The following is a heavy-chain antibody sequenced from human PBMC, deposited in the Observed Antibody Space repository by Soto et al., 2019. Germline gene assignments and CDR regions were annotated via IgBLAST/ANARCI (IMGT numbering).Heavy chain of an antibody. CDR2: ISTDHGNT. CDR1: GYTFTNSG. J-gene: IGHJ6*02. Sequence: QVQLVQSGAEVKKPGASVKVSCKASGYTFTNSGISWVRQAPGQGLEWMGWISTDHGNTNYAQHLQGRGRMTTDTSTSTAYMDVRSLGSDDTAVYYCARDQGITTFGVYSMYYYGMDVWAQGTTVTVSS. D-gene: IGHD3-3*01. V-gene: IGHV1-18*01. CDR3: ARDQGITTFGVYSMYYYGMDV.